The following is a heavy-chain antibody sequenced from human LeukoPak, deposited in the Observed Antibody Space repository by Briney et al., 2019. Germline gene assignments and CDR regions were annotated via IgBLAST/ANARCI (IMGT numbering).Heavy chain of an antibody. V-gene: IGHV3-21*01. Sequence: PGGSLRLSCAASGFTFSSYSMNWVRQAPGKGLEWVSSISSSSSYIYYADSVKGRFTISRDNAKNSLYLQMNSLRAEDTAVYYCARAYTGYDYVWGSYRPPPFDYWGQGTLVTVSS. CDR1: GFTFSSYS. CDR3: ARAYTGYDYVWGSYRPPPFDY. D-gene: IGHD3-16*02. CDR2: ISSSSSYI. J-gene: IGHJ4*02.